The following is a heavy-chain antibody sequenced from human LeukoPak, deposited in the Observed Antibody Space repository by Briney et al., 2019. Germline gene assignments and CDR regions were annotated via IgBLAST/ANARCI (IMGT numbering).Heavy chain of an antibody. V-gene: IGHV3-21*01. D-gene: IGHD3-3*01. Sequence: GGSLRLSCAASRFTFSSYAMSWVRQAPGKGLEWVSSISSSSSYIYYADSVKGRFTISRDNAKNSLYLQMNSLRAEDTAVYYCARVLRFPSYGMDVWGQGTTVTVSS. CDR1: RFTFSSYA. CDR2: ISSSSSYI. CDR3: ARVLRFPSYGMDV. J-gene: IGHJ6*02.